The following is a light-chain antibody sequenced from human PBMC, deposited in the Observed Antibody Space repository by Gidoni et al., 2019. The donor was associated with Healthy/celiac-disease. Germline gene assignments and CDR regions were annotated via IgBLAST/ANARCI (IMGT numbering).Light chain of an antibody. Sequence: QSVLTQPPSVSEAPRQRVTISCSGSSSNIGNKAVNWYQQLPGKAPKLLIYYDDLLPSGVSDRFSGSKSGSSASLAISGLQSEDEADYYCAAWDDSLSGPVFGGGTKLPVL. CDR2: YDD. V-gene: IGLV1-36*01. CDR3: AAWDDSLSGPV. J-gene: IGLJ3*02. CDR1: SSNIGNKA.